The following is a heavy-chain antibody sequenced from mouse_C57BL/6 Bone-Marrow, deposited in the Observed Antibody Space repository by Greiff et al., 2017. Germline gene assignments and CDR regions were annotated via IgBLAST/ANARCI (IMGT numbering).Heavy chain of an antibody. V-gene: IGHV1-55*01. CDR1: GYTFTSYW. CDR3: ARPYYSNYWYCDF. Sequence: VQLQQPGAELVKPGASVKMSCKASGYTFTSYWITWVKQRPGQGLEWIGDIYPGSGSTNYNEKFKSKATLAVDTSASTAYMQLSNLTSEDSAVYDCARPYYSNYWYCDFWGTGTTVTVTS. D-gene: IGHD2-5*01. J-gene: IGHJ1*03. CDR2: IYPGSGST.